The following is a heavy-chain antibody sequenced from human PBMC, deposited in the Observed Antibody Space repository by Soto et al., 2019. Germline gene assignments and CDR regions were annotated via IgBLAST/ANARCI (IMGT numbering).Heavy chain of an antibody. Sequence: SETLSLTCTVSGGSISSYYWSWIRQPPGKGLEWIGYIYYSGSTNYNPSLKSRVTISVDTSKNQFSLKLSSVTAADTAVYYCARGQLERRFWFDPWGQGTLVTVS. CDR3: ARGQLERRFWFDP. CDR1: GGSISSYY. J-gene: IGHJ5*02. D-gene: IGHD1-1*01. V-gene: IGHV4-59*01. CDR2: IYYSGST.